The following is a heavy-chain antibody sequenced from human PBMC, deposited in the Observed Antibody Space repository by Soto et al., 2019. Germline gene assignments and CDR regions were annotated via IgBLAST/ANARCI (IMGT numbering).Heavy chain of an antibody. CDR1: GFTFSSYG. J-gene: IGHJ4*02. CDR3: AAGASYFDY. Sequence: QVQLVESGGGVVQPGRSLRLSCAASGFTFSSYGMHWVRQAPGKGLEWVAVISYDGSNKYYADSVKGRFTISRDNSKNTLYLQMTSLRAEDAAVYYCAAGASYFDYWGQGTLVTVSS. D-gene: IGHD1-26*01. V-gene: IGHV3-30*03. CDR2: ISYDGSNK.